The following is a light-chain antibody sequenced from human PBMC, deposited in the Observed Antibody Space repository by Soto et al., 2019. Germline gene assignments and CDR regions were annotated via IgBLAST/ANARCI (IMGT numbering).Light chain of an antibody. CDR1: SSNIGNNY. CDR3: GTWDSSLSGVV. J-gene: IGLJ2*01. V-gene: IGLV1-51*02. CDR2: ENN. Sequence: QSVLTQPPSVSAAPGQKVTISCFGSSSNIGNNYVSWYQQLPGTAPKLLIYENNKRPSGIPDRFSGSKSGTSATLGVTGLQTGDEADYYCGTWDSSLSGVVFGGGTKVTVL.